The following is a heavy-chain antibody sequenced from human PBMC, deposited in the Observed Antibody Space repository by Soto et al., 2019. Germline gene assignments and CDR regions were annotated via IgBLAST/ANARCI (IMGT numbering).Heavy chain of an antibody. D-gene: IGHD5-18*01. CDR1: VFTFSSYG. V-gene: IGHV3-30*18. Sequence: GSLRLSCAASVFTFSSYGMHWVRQAPGKGLEWVAVISYDGSNKYYTDSVKGRFTISRDNSKNTLYLQMNSLRAEDTAVYYCAEDPYSWGRHYYYYGVDVWGQGTTVTVSS. CDR3: AEDPYSWGRHYYYYGVDV. J-gene: IGHJ6*02. CDR2: ISYDGSNK.